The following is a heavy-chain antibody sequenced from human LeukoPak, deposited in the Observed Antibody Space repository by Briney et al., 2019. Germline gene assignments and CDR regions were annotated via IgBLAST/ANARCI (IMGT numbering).Heavy chain of an antibody. D-gene: IGHD3-16*01. CDR3: ARRGDRFDY. CDR2: IKQDGSEK. J-gene: IGHJ4*02. CDR1: GFTFSGYW. V-gene: IGHV3-7*01. Sequence: PGGSLRLSCAASGFTFSGYWMSWFRQAPGKGLEWVANIKQDGSEKYYVDSVKGRFTISRDNAKNSLYLQMNSLRAEDTAVYYCARRGDRFDYWGQGTLVTVSS.